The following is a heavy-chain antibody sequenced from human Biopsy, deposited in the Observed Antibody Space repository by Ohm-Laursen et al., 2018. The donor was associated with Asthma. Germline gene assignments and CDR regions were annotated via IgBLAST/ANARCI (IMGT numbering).Heavy chain of an antibody. CDR1: GYTFNSAG. CDR2: ISVYNGNT. V-gene: IGHV1-18*01. Sequence: ASVKVSCKPSGYTFNSAGITWVRQAPGQGLEWMGWISVYNGNTKVAQKLQDRVTMITDTSTSTAYMELRSLRSDDAAVYFCARAVDYSHYYGIDVWGQGTTVTVS. CDR3: ARAVDYSHYYGIDV. D-gene: IGHD3-10*01. J-gene: IGHJ6*02.